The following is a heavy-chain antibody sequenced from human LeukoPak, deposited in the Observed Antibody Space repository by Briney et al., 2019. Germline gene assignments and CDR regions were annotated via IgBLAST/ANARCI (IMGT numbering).Heavy chain of an antibody. D-gene: IGHD2/OR15-2a*01. CDR2: IKQDGSEK. CDR3: ARLTRGEYCIGNNCHNFYYMDV. Sequence: PGGSLRLSCAASGFTFSSYWMSWVRQAPGKGLEWVANIKQDGSEKYYVDSVKGRFTISRDSAKFSLYLQMNSLKAEDTALYYCARLTRGEYCIGNNCHNFYYMDVWGKGTTVTVSS. V-gene: IGHV3-7*01. CDR1: GFTFSSYW. J-gene: IGHJ6*03.